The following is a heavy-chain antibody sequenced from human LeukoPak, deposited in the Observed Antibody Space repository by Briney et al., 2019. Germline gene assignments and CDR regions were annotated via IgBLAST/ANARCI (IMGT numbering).Heavy chain of an antibody. D-gene: IGHD3-3*01. CDR1: GFTFSDYY. CDR3: ARQLRFLEWLGIRYYYYGMDV. J-gene: IGHJ6*02. CDR2: ISSSGSTI. V-gene: IGHV3-11*01. Sequence: PGGSLRLSCAASGFTFSDYYMSWIRQAPGKGLEWVSYISSSGSTIYYADSVKGRFTISRDNAKNSLYLQMNSLRAEDTAVYYCARQLRFLEWLGIRYYYYGMDVWGQGTTVTVSS.